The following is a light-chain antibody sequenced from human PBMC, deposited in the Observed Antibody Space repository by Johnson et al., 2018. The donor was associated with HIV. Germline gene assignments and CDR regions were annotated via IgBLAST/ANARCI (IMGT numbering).Light chain of an antibody. V-gene: IGLV1-51*01. CDR1: SSNIGNNY. CDR2: ENN. Sequence: QSLLTQPPSVSAAPGQKVTISCSGSSSNIGNNYVSWYQQLPRTAPKLLIYENNKRPSGIPDRFSGSKSGTSATLGITGLQTGDEADYYCGTWDSSLSAYVFGTGTKVTV. CDR3: GTWDSSLSAYV. J-gene: IGLJ1*01.